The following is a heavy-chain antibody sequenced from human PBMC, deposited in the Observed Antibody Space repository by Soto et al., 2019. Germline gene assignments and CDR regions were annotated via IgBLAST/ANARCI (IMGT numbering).Heavy chain of an antibody. D-gene: IGHD6-19*01. Sequence: EVQVLESGGGLVQPGGSLRLSCAASGFTFSSYAMSWVRQAPGKGPEWVSGISGSGGSTYYADSVKGRFTISRDNSKNTLYLQMNSLRAEDTAVYYCAKDGWVSGWYYFDYWGQETLVTVSS. V-gene: IGHV3-23*01. J-gene: IGHJ4*02. CDR2: ISGSGGST. CDR1: GFTFSSYA. CDR3: AKDGWVSGWYYFDY.